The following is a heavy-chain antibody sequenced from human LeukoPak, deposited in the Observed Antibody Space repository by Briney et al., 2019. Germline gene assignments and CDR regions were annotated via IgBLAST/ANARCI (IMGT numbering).Heavy chain of an antibody. V-gene: IGHV3-21*01. Sequence: PGGSLRLSCAASGFTFSSYSMNWVRQAPGKGLEWVSSISSRSSCIYYADSVKGRFTISRDNAKNSLYLQMNSLRAEDTAVYYCARALVLRSAFDYWGQGTLVTVSS. J-gene: IGHJ4*02. CDR2: ISSRSSCI. CDR1: GFTFSSYS. D-gene: IGHD3-3*01. CDR3: ARALVLRSAFDY.